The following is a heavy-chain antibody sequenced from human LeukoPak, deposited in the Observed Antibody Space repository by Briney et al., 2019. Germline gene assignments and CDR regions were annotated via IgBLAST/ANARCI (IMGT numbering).Heavy chain of an antibody. CDR2: ISGSGGST. Sequence: GGSLRLSCAASGFTFSSYAMSWVRHAPGKGLEWVSAISGSGGSTYYADSVKGRFTISRDNSKNTLYLQMNSLRAEDTAVYYCATLGSYSSSWYAPFDYWGQGTLVTVSS. J-gene: IGHJ4*02. CDR3: ATLGSYSSSWYAPFDY. V-gene: IGHV3-23*01. D-gene: IGHD6-13*01. CDR1: GFTFSSYA.